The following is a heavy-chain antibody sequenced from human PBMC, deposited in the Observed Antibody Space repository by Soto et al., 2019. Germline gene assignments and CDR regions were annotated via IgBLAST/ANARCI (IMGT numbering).Heavy chain of an antibody. J-gene: IGHJ4*02. V-gene: IGHV4-59*01. CDR1: GGSISSYY. Sequence: SETLSLTCTVSGGSISSYYWSWIRQPPGKGLEWIGYIYYSGSTNYNPSLKSRVTISVDTSKNQFSLKLSSVTAADTAVYYCASFTGDCSSTSCYVGIFDYWGQGTLVTVSS. CDR2: IYYSGST. CDR3: ASFTGDCSSTSCYVGIFDY. D-gene: IGHD2-2*01.